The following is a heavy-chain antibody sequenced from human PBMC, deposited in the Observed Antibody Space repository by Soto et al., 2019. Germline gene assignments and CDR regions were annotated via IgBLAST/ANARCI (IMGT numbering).Heavy chain of an antibody. Sequence: GGSLRLSCAASGFTFSSYALHWFRQAPGKGLERVAVISYDGSNKYYADSVKGRFTISRDNSKNTLYLQMNSLRAEDTAVYYCARPPTQQLVRIDYDYDDGMDVGGQGTTVTVS. CDR1: GFTFSSYA. CDR2: ISYDGSNK. D-gene: IGHD6-13*01. V-gene: IGHV3-30-3*01. J-gene: IGHJ6*01. CDR3: ARPPTQQLVRIDYDYDDGMDV.